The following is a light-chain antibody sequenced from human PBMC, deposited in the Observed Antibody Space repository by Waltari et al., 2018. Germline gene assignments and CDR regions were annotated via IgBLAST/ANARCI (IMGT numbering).Light chain of an antibody. Sequence: EIVLTQSPATLSLSPGERATLSCGASQSVASNYLAWYQQKPGLAHRLFHYDASSRATGIPARFSGSGSGTDFTLTISRLEPEDFAVYFCQQYAGSPWTFGQGTKVEIK. CDR3: QQYAGSPWT. CDR2: DAS. V-gene: IGKV3D-20*01. J-gene: IGKJ1*01. CDR1: QSVASNY.